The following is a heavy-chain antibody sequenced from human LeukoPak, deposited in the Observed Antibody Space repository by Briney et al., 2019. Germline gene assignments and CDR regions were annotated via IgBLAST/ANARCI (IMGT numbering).Heavy chain of an antibody. D-gene: IGHD1-1*01. CDR2: IYSGGST. J-gene: IGHJ4*02. Sequence: GGSLRLSCAASGFTVSSNYMSWVRQAPGKGLEWVSVIYSGGSTYYADSVKGRFTVSRDNAKNTLYLQMNSLRAEDTAVYYCARERKYDSNFDYWGQGTLVTVSS. CDR1: GFTVSSNY. CDR3: ARERKYDSNFDY. V-gene: IGHV3-53*01.